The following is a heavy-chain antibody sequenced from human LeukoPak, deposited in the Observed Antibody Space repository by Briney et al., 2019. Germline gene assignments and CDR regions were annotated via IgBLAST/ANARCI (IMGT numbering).Heavy chain of an antibody. CDR2: IWYDGSNK. CDR1: GFTFSSYG. V-gene: IGHV3-33*01. D-gene: IGHD6-6*01. CDR3: ARDAEYSSSPAY. Sequence: PGGSLRLSCAASGFTFSSYGMHWVRQAPGKGLEWVAVIWYDGSNKYYADSVKGRFTTSRDNSKNTLYLQMNSLRAEDTAVYYCARDAEYSSSPAYWGQGTLVTVSS. J-gene: IGHJ4*02.